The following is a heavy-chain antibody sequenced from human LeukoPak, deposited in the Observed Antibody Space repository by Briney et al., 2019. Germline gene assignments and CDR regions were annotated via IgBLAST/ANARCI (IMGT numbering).Heavy chain of an antibody. D-gene: IGHD6-19*01. Sequence: GGSLRLSCAASGFTFSSYGMHWVRQAPGKGLEWVAVISYDVRNKYYADSVKGRFTISRDNSKNTLYLQMNSLRAEDTAVYYCAKDRSSGWYEYYFGYWGQGTLVTVSS. CDR2: ISYDVRNK. J-gene: IGHJ4*02. V-gene: IGHV3-30*18. CDR1: GFTFSSYG. CDR3: AKDRSSGWYEYYFGY.